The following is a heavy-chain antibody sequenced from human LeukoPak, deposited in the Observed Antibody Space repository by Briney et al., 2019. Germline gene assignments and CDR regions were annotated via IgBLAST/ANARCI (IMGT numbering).Heavy chain of an antibody. Sequence: GGSLRLSCAASGFTFDDYAVHWVRQAPGKGLEWVSLISGDGGSTYYADSVKGRFTISRDNSKNSLYLQMNSLRTEDTALYYCACIMGFWSHFDYWGQGTLVTVSS. V-gene: IGHV3-43*02. J-gene: IGHJ4*02. CDR3: ACIMGFWSHFDY. CDR1: GFTFDDYA. CDR2: ISGDGGST. D-gene: IGHD3-3*01.